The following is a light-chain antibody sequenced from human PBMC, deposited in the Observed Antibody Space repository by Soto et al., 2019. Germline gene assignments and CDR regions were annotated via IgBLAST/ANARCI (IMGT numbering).Light chain of an antibody. Sequence: QSALTQPPSASGSPGQSVTISCTGTSSDIGGYNYVSWYQQHPGKAPKLMIYEVTKRPSGVPDRFSGSKSSNTASLTVSGLQAEDEADYYCCSYAGSKNGVFGTGTKVTVL. CDR2: EVT. CDR3: CSYAGSKNGV. V-gene: IGLV2-8*01. CDR1: SSDIGGYNY. J-gene: IGLJ1*01.